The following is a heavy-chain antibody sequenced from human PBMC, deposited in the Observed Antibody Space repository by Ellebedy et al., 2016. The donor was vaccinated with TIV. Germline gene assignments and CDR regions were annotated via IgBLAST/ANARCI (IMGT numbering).Heavy chain of an antibody. V-gene: IGHV1-46*01. CDR1: GYTFTNFY. CDR3: ARDLGVVDY. J-gene: IGHJ4*02. D-gene: IGHD3-16*01. CDR2: INPSGAST. Sequence: ASVKVSCXASGYTFTNFYMHWVRQAPGQGLQWMGIINPSGASTSYAQKLQGRVTMTTDTSTSTAYMELRSLRSDDTAVYYCARDLGVVDYWGQGTLVTVSS.